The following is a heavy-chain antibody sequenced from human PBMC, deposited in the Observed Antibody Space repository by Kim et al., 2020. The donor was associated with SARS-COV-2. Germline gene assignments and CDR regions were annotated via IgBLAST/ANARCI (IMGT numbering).Heavy chain of an antibody. CDR1: GFTFSDYY. V-gene: IGHV3-11*04. CDR3: ARDQNREWLRLPHYYYGMDV. CDR2: ISSSGSTI. D-gene: IGHD5-12*01. Sequence: GGSLRLSCAASGFTFSDYYMSWIRQAPGKGLEWVSYISSSGSTIYYADSVKGRFTISRDNAKNSLYLQMNSLRAEDTAVYYCARDQNREWLRLPHYYYGMDVWGQGTTVTVSS. J-gene: IGHJ6*02.